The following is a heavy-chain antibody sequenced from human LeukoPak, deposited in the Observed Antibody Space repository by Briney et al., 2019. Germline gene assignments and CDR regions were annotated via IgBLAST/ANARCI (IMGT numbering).Heavy chain of an antibody. CDR1: GFTFSSYW. V-gene: IGHV3-7*01. CDR2: IKQDGSEK. J-gene: IGHJ4*02. D-gene: IGHD2-15*01. Sequence: PGGPLRLSCAASGFTFSSYWMSWVRQAPGKGLEWVANIKQDGSEKYYVDSVKGRFTISRDNAKNSLYLQMNSLGAEDTAVYYCARAPTRTVVVAEDDYWGQGTLVTVSS. CDR3: ARAPTRTVVVAEDDY.